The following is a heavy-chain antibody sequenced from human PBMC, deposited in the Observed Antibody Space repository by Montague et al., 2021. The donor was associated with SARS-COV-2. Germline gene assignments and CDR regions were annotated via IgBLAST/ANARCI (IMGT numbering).Heavy chain of an antibody. D-gene: IGHD4-17*01. J-gene: IGHJ6*02. Sequence: SETLSLTCAVYGGSFSGYYWSWIRQPPGKGLEWIGEINRSGSTNYNPSLKSRVTISVDTSKNQLSLKLSSVTAADTAVYYCARGRAVTTFYYYYYGMDVWGQGTTVTVSS. CDR2: INRSGST. CDR3: ARGRAVTTFYYYYYGMDV. V-gene: IGHV4-34*01. CDR1: GGSFSGYY.